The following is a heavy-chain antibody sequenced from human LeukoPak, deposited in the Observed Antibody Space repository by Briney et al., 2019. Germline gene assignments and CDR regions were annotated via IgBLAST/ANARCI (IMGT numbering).Heavy chain of an antibody. CDR3: AKGDNYYDSSGYYHVRALFDY. CDR1: GFTFSRFG. V-gene: IGHV3-30*19. CDR2: TSYNGNNK. Sequence: GGSLRLSCAASGFTFSRFGMHWVRQAPGKGLEWVAGTSYNGNNKFYADSVKGRFSISRDNSKNTLYLQMDSLRAEDTAVYYCAKGDNYYDSSGYYHVRALFDYWAREPWSPSPQ. J-gene: IGHJ4*02. D-gene: IGHD3-22*01.